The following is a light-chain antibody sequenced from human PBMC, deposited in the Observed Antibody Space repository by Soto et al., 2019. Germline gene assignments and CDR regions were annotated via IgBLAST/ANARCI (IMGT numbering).Light chain of an antibody. CDR2: DVS. Sequence: QSVLTQPASVSGSPGQSITISCTGTSSDVGGYNYVSWYQQHPGKAPKLMIYDVSNRPSGVSNRFSGSKSGNTASLTISGFQAEDEADYYCSSYTSSSTLVVFGGGTEPTVL. V-gene: IGLV2-14*01. CDR1: SSDVGGYNY. J-gene: IGLJ2*01. CDR3: SSYTSSSTLVV.